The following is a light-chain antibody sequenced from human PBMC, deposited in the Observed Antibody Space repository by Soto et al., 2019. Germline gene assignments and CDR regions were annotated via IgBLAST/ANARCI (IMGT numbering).Light chain of an antibody. V-gene: IGLV2-11*01. CDR1: NSDVGGHNY. J-gene: IGLJ1*01. CDR2: GVS. CDR3: CSYAATYIL. Sequence: QSALTQPRSVSGSPGQSVTISCTGTNSDVGGHNYVSWYQHHPGKAPKLMIYGVSKRPSGVPDRFSGSKSDNTASLTISGLQVEDEADYYCCSYAATYILFGSGTKLTVL.